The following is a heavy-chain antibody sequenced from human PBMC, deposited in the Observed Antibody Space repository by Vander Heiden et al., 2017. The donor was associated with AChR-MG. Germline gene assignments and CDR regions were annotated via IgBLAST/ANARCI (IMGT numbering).Heavy chain of an antibody. CDR3: AKGISGSDSYYYGMDV. CDR2: IRYDGSNK. D-gene: IGHD1-26*01. J-gene: IGHJ6*02. Sequence: QVQLVESGGDVVQPGGSLRLSCASSGLTFSSYGMHWVRQAPGKGLEWVAFIRYDGSNKYYADSVKGRFTISRDNSKNTLYLQMNSLRAEDTAVYYCAKGISGSDSYYYGMDVWGQGTTVTVSS. CDR1: GLTFSSYG. V-gene: IGHV3-30*02.